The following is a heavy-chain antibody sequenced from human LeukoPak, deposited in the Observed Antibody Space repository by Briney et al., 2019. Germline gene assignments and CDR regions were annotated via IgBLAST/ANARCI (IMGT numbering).Heavy chain of an antibody. V-gene: IGHV3-23*01. CDR3: AKVPNSGSYYYFDY. Sequence: GGSLRLSCAASGFTFSSYAMSWVRQAPGKGLEWVSAIRGNGADTYYADSVKGRFTISRDNSKNTLYLQMNSLRAEDTAVYYCAKVPNSGSYYYFDYRGQGALVTVSS. D-gene: IGHD1-26*01. CDR2: IRGNGADT. CDR1: GFTFSSYA. J-gene: IGHJ4*02.